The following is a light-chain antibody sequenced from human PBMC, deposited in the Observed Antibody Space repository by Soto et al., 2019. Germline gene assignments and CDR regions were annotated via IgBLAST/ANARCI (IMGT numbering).Light chain of an antibody. J-gene: IGLJ2*01. CDR1: SSDVGGYNY. CDR2: DVS. V-gene: IGLV2-14*01. Sequence: QSALTQPASVSGSPGQSITISCTGTSSDVGGYNYVSWYQQHPGKAPKLMIYDVSNRPSGVSNRFSGSKSGNTASLTISGLQAGDEGDYYCISYTGTRTLVVFGGGTKVTVL. CDR3: ISYTGTRTLVV.